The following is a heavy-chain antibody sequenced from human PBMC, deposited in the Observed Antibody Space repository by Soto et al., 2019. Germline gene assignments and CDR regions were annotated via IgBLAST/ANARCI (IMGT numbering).Heavy chain of an antibody. CDR3: TRDASRDSSARGWFDP. CDR2: ISSNSAYI. V-gene: IGHV3-21*01. CDR1: GFTFRSFT. Sequence: AGGSLRLSCAASGFTFRSFTMNWVRQAPGKGLEWVSTISSNSAYIYYTDALRGRFTISRDNAKNSLHLQMNSLRAEDTAVYYCTRDASRDSSARGWFDPWGPGTLVTVSS. J-gene: IGHJ5*02. D-gene: IGHD6-13*01.